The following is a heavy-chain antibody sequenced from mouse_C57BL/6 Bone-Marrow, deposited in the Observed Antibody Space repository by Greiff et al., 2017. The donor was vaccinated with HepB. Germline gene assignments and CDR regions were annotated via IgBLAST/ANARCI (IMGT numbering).Heavy chain of an antibody. J-gene: IGHJ2*01. D-gene: IGHD1-1*01. CDR1: GFTFSDYY. CDR2: INYDGSST. V-gene: IGHV5-16*01. Sequence: EVQVVESEGGLVQPGSSMKLSCTASGFTFSDYYMAWVRQVPEKGLEWVANINYDGSSTYYLDSLKSRFIISRDNAKNILYLQMSRLKSEDTATYYCAREGRNTVVATYYIEDWGQGSTLTVAS. CDR3: AREGRNTVVATYYIED.